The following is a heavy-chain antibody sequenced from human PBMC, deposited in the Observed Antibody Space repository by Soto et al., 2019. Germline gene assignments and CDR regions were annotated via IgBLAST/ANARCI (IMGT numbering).Heavy chain of an antibody. CDR1: GFTFSSYA. D-gene: IGHD6-6*01. CDR3: AKRSSSSTFDY. Sequence: EVQLLESGGGLVQPGASLRLSCAASGFTFSSYAMSCVRQAPGKGLEWVSVISGSDDSTYYADSVKGRFTISRDNSKNTLYLQMNSLRAEDTAVYYCAKRSSSSTFDYWGQGTLVTVSS. CDR2: ISGSDDST. V-gene: IGHV3-23*01. J-gene: IGHJ4*02.